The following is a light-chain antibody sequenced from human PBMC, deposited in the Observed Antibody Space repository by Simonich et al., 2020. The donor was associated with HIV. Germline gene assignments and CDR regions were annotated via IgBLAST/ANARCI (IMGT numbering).Light chain of an antibody. CDR1: QSVLYTSNNMTY. CDR3: QQYYNTPVT. V-gene: IGKV4-1*01. J-gene: IGKJ3*01. Sequence: DIVMTQSPDSLAVSLGERATINCKSSQSVLYTSNNMTYLTWYQQKPGQPPKLLIYLAATRESGVPDRFSGSGSGTDFTLTISSLQAEDVAVYYCQQYYNTPVTFGPGTKVDIK. CDR2: LAA.